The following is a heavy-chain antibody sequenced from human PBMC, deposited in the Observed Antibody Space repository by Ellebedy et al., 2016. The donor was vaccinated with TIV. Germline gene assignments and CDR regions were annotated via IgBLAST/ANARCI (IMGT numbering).Heavy chain of an antibody. CDR1: GFTFSSYG. CDR3: AGEPLGMTAGYFDY. Sequence: GESLKISXAASGFTFSSYGMHWVRQAPGKGLEWVAVISYDGSNKYYADSVKGRFTISRDNSKNTLYLQMNSLRAEDTAVYYCAGEPLGMTAGYFDYWGQGTLVTVSS. J-gene: IGHJ4*02. D-gene: IGHD2-21*02. CDR2: ISYDGSNK. V-gene: IGHV3-30*03.